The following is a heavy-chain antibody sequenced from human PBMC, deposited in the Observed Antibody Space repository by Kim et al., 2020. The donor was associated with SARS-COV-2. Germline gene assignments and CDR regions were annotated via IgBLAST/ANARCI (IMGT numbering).Heavy chain of an antibody. D-gene: IGHD3-10*01. CDR2: ITKDDGII. CDR3: TRGGGSGTYSGAY. V-gene: IGHV3-9*01. CDR1: GFTFGDYT. Sequence: GGSLRLSCVGSGFTFGDYTMLWVRQAPGKGLEWVSGITKDDGIIGYADSVRGRFTISRDNGANSLFLQMNSLRPEDTALYYCTRGGGSGTYSGAYWGQGTLVTVPA. J-gene: IGHJ4*02.